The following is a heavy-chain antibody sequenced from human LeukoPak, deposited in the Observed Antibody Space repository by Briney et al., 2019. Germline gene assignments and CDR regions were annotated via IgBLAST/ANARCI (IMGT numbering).Heavy chain of an antibody. J-gene: IGHJ4*02. CDR2: IYYSGST. CDR1: GGSISSYY. D-gene: IGHD2-2*01. Sequence: SETLSLTYTVSGGSISSYYWGWIRQPPGKGLEWIGYIYYSGSTNYNPSLKSRVTMSLDTSRNQFSLRLSSVTAADTAVYYCARDLSTSGLGFYDYWGQGTLVTVSS. CDR3: ARDLSTSGLGFYDY. V-gene: IGHV4-59*01.